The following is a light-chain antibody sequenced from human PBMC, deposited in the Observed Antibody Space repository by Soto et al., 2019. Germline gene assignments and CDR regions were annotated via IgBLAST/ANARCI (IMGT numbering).Light chain of an antibody. Sequence: DIQLTQSPSFLSASVGDRVTISCRASQGISSYLAWYQHKPGKAPNLLIYKASTLKSGVPSRFSGSGSGTEFTLTISSLQPDDFATYYCQHYNSYSEAFGQGTKVDIK. J-gene: IGKJ1*01. CDR3: QHYNSYSEA. CDR1: QGISSY. V-gene: IGKV1-5*03. CDR2: KAS.